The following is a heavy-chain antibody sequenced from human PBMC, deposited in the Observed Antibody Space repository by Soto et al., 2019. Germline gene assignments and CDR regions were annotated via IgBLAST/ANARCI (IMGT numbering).Heavy chain of an antibody. CDR1: GFTFSSYG. D-gene: IGHD3-10*01. V-gene: IGHV3-33*01. Sequence: PGGSLRLSCAASGFTFSSYGMHWVRQAPGKGLEWVAVIWYDGSNKYYADSAKGRFTISRDNSKNTLYLQMNSLRAEDTAVYYCARDRITMVRGVTYYYGMDVWGQGTTVTVSS. CDR2: IWYDGSNK. J-gene: IGHJ6*02. CDR3: ARDRITMVRGVTYYYGMDV.